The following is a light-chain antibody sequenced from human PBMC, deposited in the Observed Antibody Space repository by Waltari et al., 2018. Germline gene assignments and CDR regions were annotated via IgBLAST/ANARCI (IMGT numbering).Light chain of an antibody. J-gene: IGKJ1*01. CDR2: GAS. CDR1: QSVSSN. CDR3: QQYNNWPRT. V-gene: IGKV3-15*01. Sequence: EIVMTQSPATPSVSPRERATLSCTASQSVSSNLAWYQQKPGHAPRLLIFGASTRATGIPARFSGSASGTEFTLTISSLQSEDFVVYYCQQYNNWPRTFGQGTKVEIK.